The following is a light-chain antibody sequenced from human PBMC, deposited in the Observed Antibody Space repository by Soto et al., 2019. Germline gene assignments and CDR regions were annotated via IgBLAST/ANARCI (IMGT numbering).Light chain of an antibody. V-gene: IGKV3D-15*01. CDR2: GAS. CDR1: QSVSSS. J-gene: IGKJ1*01. Sequence: EIVLTQSPGTLSVSPGERAPLSCRASQSVSSSLAWYQQKPGQAPRLLMYGASTRATGTPARFSGSGSGTEFTLTISSLQSEDFVVYYCQQYGRSPTFGQGTKVDIK. CDR3: QQYGRSPT.